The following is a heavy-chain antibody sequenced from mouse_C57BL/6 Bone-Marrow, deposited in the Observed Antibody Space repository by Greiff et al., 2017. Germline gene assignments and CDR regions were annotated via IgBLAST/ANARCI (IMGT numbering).Heavy chain of an antibody. CDR3: ARVQNEYSNPAWFAY. D-gene: IGHD2-5*01. CDR2: IFPGSGST. J-gene: IGHJ3*01. Sequence: QVQLKESGAELMKPGASVKLSCKASGYTFTGYWIEWVKQRPGHGLEWIGQIFPGSGSTHYYEKFKGKATFTADTSSNTAYMQLSSLTTEDSAIYYWARVQNEYSNPAWFAYWGQGTLVTVSA. V-gene: IGHV1-9*01. CDR1: GYTFTGYW.